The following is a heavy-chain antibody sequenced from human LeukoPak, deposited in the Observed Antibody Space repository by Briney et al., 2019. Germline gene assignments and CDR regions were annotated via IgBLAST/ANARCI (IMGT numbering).Heavy chain of an antibody. CDR2: INWNGGST. J-gene: IGHJ3*02. Sequence: GGSLRLYCAASGFTFDDYGMSWVRQAPGKGLEWVSGINWNGGSTGYADSVKGRFTISRDNAKNSLYLQMNSLRAEDTALYHCAREFYYDSSGAFDIWGQGTMVTVSS. CDR3: AREFYYDSSGAFDI. D-gene: IGHD3-22*01. V-gene: IGHV3-20*01. CDR1: GFTFDDYG.